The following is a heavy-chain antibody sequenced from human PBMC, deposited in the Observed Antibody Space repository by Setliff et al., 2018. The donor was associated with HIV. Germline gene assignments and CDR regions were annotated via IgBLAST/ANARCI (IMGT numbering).Heavy chain of an antibody. D-gene: IGHD3-10*02. CDR3: ARSGSYVGPIQH. Sequence: SETLSLTCTVSGGSLSSYYWSWIRQPAGKGLEWIGRIYSSGSTNYNPSLKSQLTMSVDTSKNQFSLKLTSVTAADTAVYYCARSGSYVGPIQHWGQGTLVTVSS. V-gene: IGHV4-4*07. J-gene: IGHJ1*01. CDR1: GGSLSSYY. CDR2: IYSSGST.